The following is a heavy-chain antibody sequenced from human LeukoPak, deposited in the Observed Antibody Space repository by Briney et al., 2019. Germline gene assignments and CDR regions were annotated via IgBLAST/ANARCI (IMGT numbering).Heavy chain of an antibody. CDR1: GASVSSGTYY. D-gene: IGHD2-2*01. V-gene: IGHV4-61*02. Sequence: PSQTLSLSCTVSGASVSSGTYYWDWIRQPAGKGLEWIGRIYRSGTTNYNPSLKSRVTISIDTSRNQFSLSLTSVTAADTAMYYCASSRVLVDVPDNWFDAWGQGTLVTVSS. CDR3: ASSRVLVDVPDNWFDA. CDR2: IYRSGTT. J-gene: IGHJ5*02.